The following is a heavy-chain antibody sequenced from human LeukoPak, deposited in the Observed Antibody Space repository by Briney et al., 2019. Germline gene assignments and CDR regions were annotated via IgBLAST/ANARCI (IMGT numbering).Heavy chain of an antibody. J-gene: IGHJ4*02. V-gene: IGHV3-48*01. CDR1: GFTFSSYS. CDR3: VRDRGWYHFDL. D-gene: IGHD3-10*01. CDR2: ISSSSSTI. Sequence: GGSLRLSCAASGFTFSSYSMNWVRQAPGKGLEWVSYISSSSSTIYYVDSVKGRFTISRDNAKNSLYLQMNSLRAEDTAVYYCVRDRGWYHFDLWGQGTLVTVSS.